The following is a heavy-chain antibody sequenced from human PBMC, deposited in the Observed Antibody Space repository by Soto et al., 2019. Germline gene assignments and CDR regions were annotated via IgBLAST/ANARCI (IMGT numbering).Heavy chain of an antibody. CDR3: ARGRNYYGSGRLGYYYYMDV. V-gene: IGHV4-34*01. Sequence: SETLSLTCAVYGGSFSGYYWSWIRQPPWKGLEWIGEINHSGSTNYNPSLKSRVTISVDTSKNQFSLKLSSVTAADTAVYYCARGRNYYGSGRLGYYYYMDVWGKGTTVTVSS. J-gene: IGHJ6*03. CDR1: GGSFSGYY. CDR2: INHSGST. D-gene: IGHD3-10*01.